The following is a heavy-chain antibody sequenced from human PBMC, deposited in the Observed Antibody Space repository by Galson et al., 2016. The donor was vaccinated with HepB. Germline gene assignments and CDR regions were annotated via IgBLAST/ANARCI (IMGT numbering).Heavy chain of an antibody. J-gene: IGHJ4*02. D-gene: IGHD2-15*01. Sequence: SLRLSCAASGFTFNTYAMTWVRQAPGKGLECVATISGNGVGTAYAGSVKGRFTISRDNSKNTVYLQMNSLRAEDTAVYYCAKGTLGRRCGSSCYPFDCWGQGALFTVSS. V-gene: IGHV3-23*01. CDR3: AKGTLGRRCGSSCYPFDC. CDR2: ISGNGVGT. CDR1: GFTFNTYA.